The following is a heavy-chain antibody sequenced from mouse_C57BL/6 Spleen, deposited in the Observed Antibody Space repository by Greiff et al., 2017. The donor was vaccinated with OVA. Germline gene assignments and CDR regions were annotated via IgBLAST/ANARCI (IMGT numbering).Heavy chain of an antibody. Sequence: QVQLQQPGAELVKPGASVKMSCTASGYTFTSYWITWVKQRPGQGLEWIGDIYPGSGSTNYHEKFKSKATLTVDTSSSTAYMQLSSLTSEDSAVYYCARMGSSDAMDYWGQGTSVTVSS. CDR3: ARMGSSDAMDY. D-gene: IGHD1-1*01. J-gene: IGHJ4*01. V-gene: IGHV1-55*01. CDR1: GYTFTSYW. CDR2: IYPGSGST.